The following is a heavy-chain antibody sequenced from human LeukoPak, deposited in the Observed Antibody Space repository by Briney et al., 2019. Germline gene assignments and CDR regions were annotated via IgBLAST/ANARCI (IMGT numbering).Heavy chain of an antibody. CDR1: GFTFDDYG. Sequence: GGSLRLSCAASGFTFDDYGMSWVRQAPGKGLEWVCGINWNGGSTGYADSVKGRFTISRDNAKNSLYLQMNSLRAEDTALYYCARLGYCSSTSCYTCYYYYYYMDVWGKGTTVTVSS. V-gene: IGHV3-20*04. CDR3: ARLGYCSSTSCYTCYYYYYYMDV. D-gene: IGHD2-2*02. J-gene: IGHJ6*03. CDR2: INWNGGST.